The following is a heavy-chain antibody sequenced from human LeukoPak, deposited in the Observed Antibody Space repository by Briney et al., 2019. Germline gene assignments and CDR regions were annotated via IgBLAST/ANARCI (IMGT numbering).Heavy chain of an antibody. CDR2: ISSSSGTI. CDR3: VRGSYPSYFDS. J-gene: IGHJ4*02. Sequence: GGSLRLSCAASGFTFSSYSMNWVRQAPGKGLEWFSYISSSSGTIYYADSVKGRFTISRDNAKNSLCLQMNSLRDEDTAVYFCVRGSYPSYFDSWGQGTLVAVSS. CDR1: GFTFSSYS. D-gene: IGHD1-26*01. V-gene: IGHV3-48*02.